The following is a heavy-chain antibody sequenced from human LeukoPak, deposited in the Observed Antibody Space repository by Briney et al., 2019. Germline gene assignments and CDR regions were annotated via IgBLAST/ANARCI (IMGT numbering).Heavy chain of an antibody. CDR1: AFTFSGYT. J-gene: IGHJ4*02. Sequence: PGRSLRLSCAASAFTFSGYTMHWVRQAPGKGLEWVAVISYDGSDKYYADSVKGRFTISRDNSKNTLYLQMNSLRAEDTAVYYCARSNYYGWGTYQDYWGQGTLVTVSS. D-gene: IGHD3-10*01. CDR3: ARSNYYGWGTYQDY. V-gene: IGHV3-30*04. CDR2: ISYDGSDK.